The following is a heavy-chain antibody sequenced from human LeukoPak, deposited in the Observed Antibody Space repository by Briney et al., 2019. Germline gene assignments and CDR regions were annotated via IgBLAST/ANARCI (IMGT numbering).Heavy chain of an antibody. Sequence: SETLSLTCTVSGGSISSSSYYWGWIRQPPGKGLEWIGSIYYSGSTYYNPSLKSRVTISVDTSKNQFSLKLSSVTAADTALYYCARSLGYGDHVDYWGQGTLVTVPS. J-gene: IGHJ4*02. D-gene: IGHD4-17*01. V-gene: IGHV4-39*01. CDR1: GGSISSSSYY. CDR2: IYYSGST. CDR3: ARSLGYGDHVDY.